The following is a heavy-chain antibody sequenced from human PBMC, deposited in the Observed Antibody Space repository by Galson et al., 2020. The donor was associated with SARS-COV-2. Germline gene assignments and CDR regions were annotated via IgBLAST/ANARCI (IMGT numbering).Heavy chain of an antibody. D-gene: IGHD6-13*01. CDR3: AKATAGSYSAFDI. V-gene: IGHV3-23*01. J-gene: IGHJ3*02. CDR2: IGDSAGST. Sequence: GGSLRLSCAASGFTFSMYAMSWVRRAPGKGLQWVSAIGDSAGSTYYGDSVKGRFTISRDNSKNTLDLQMNSLRAEDTAVYYCAKATAGSYSAFDIWGQGTMVTVSS. CDR1: GFTFSMYA.